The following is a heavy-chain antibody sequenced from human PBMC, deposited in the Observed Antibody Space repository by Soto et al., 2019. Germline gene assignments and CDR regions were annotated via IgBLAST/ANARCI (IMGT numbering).Heavy chain of an antibody. V-gene: IGHV4-59*01. Sequence: SETLSLTCTVSGGSISSYYWSWIRQPPGKGLEWIGYIYYSGSANYNPSLKSRVTISVDTSKNQFPLKLSSVTAADTAVYYCAGGGVAVAGFYYYYYGMDVWGQGTTVTVSS. CDR2: IYYSGSA. D-gene: IGHD6-19*01. J-gene: IGHJ6*02. CDR3: AGGGVAVAGFYYYYYGMDV. CDR1: GGSISSYY.